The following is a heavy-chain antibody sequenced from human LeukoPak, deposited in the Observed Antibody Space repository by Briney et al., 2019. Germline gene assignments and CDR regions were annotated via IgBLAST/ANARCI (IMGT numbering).Heavy chain of an antibody. CDR2: ISGTSTYI. CDR3: AGDDIRFPGY. J-gene: IGHJ4*02. D-gene: IGHD3-16*01. CDR1: GFTFSDYY. V-gene: IGHV3-11*05. Sequence: SGGSLRLSCAVSGFTFSDYYMSWIRQAREKGLEWVSYISGTSTYINYVGSVKGRFTISRDNAKSSLYLQLNSLRAEDTAVYYCAGDDIRFPGYWGQGTLVTVSS.